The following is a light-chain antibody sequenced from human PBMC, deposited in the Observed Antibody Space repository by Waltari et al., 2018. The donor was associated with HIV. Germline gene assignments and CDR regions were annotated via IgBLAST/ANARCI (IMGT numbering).Light chain of an antibody. CDR3: AAWDDSLSGRV. J-gene: IGLJ3*02. Sequence: QSVLTQPPSASGTPGQRVTVSCSGSSSNIGSNYVYWYQQLPGTAPKLLISRNNQRPSGVPYRCSGSKAGTSAALAISGLRSEDEADYYCAAWDDSLSGRVFGGGTKLTVL. V-gene: IGLV1-47*01. CDR2: RNN. CDR1: SSNIGSNY.